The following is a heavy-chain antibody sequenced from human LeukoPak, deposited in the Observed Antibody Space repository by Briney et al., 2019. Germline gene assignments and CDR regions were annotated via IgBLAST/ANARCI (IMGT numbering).Heavy chain of an antibody. CDR3: ARDWDLWSGFEDYYYYGMDV. CDR2: ISYDGSNK. Sequence: GRSLRLSCAASGFTFSSYAMHWVRQAPGKGLEWVAVISYDGSNKYYADSVKGRFTISRDNSKNTLYLQMNSLRAEDTAVYYCARDWDLWSGFEDYYYYGMDVWGQGTTVTVSS. V-gene: IGHV3-30-3*01. J-gene: IGHJ6*02. CDR1: GFTFSSYA. D-gene: IGHD3-3*01.